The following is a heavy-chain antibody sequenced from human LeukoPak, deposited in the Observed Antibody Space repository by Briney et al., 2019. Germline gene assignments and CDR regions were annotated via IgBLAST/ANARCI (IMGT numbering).Heavy chain of an antibody. CDR1: GFTFSTSG. V-gene: IGHV3-33*01. CDR2: VWYDGSLK. D-gene: IGHD2-15*01. Sequence: GKSLRLSCAASGFTFSTSGMNWVRQAQGKGLECVAVVWYDGSLKYYRDSVKGRFTISRDNSKNTLYLQMNSLRVEDTAVYYCARGDGGGGTHPFDYWGQGTLVTVSS. CDR3: ARGDGGGGTHPFDY. J-gene: IGHJ4*02.